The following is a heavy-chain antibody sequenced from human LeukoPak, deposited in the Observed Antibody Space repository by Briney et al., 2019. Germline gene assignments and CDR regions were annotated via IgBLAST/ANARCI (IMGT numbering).Heavy chain of an antibody. V-gene: IGHV3-21*01. CDR1: GFTFSTYN. CDR2: ITTSSDYM. D-gene: IGHD6-19*01. J-gene: IGHJ6*03. Sequence: PGGSLRLSCAASGFTFSTYNMAWVRQAPGKGLEWVSSITTSSDYMYYADSLRGRFTTSRDNSKNSLFLQMNSLRAEDTAVYYCARDRSSGWPYYYYYYMDVWGKGTTVTVSS. CDR3: ARDRSSGWPYYYYYYMDV.